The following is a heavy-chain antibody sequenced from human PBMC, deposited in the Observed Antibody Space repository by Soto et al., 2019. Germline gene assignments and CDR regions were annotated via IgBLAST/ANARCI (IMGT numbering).Heavy chain of an antibody. V-gene: IGHV3-7*01. J-gene: IGHJ4*02. CDR1: GFTFSGFW. CDR3: ARDPLRYCSSSTCYVGFDY. D-gene: IGHD2-2*01. CDR2: IKQDGSDK. Sequence: PGGSLRLSCVAPGFTFSGFWMSWVRQAPWKGLEWVASIKQDGSDKYYVDSVKGRFTISRDNARNSLYLQLNSLRAEDTAVYYCARDPLRYCSSSTCYVGFDYWGQGTLVTVSS.